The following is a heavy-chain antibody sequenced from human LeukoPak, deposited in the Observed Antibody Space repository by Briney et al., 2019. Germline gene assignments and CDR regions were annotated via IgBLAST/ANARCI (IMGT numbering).Heavy chain of an antibody. J-gene: IGHJ4*02. CDR1: GGSISSYY. D-gene: IGHD4-17*01. CDR3: ASAHDYGDYALEN. CDR2: IYYSGST. V-gene: IGHV4-59*01. Sequence: KPSETLSLTCTVSGGSISSYYWSWIRQPPGKGLEWIGYIYYSGSTNYNPSLKSRVTISVDTSKNQFSLKLSSVTAADTAVYYCASAHDYGDYALENWGQGTLVTVSS.